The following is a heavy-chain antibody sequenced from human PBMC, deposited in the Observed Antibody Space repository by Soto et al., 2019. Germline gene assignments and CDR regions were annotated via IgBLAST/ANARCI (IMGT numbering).Heavy chain of an antibody. V-gene: IGHV3-30*18. CDR2: ISYDGSDK. D-gene: IGHD5-18*01. Sequence: GGSLRLSCAGSGFTFSSYGMHWVRQAPGKGLEWVAVISYDGSDKYYGDSVKGRFTISRDDSKNTLYLQMNSLRVEDTAIYYCAKDLGYSYGYYWGQGTLVTVSS. CDR1: GFTFSSYG. CDR3: AKDLGYSYGYY. J-gene: IGHJ4*02.